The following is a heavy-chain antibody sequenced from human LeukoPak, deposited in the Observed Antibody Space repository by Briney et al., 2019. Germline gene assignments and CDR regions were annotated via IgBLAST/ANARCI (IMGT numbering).Heavy chain of an antibody. CDR2: IYYSGGT. D-gene: IGHD2-2*01. J-gene: IGHJ2*01. V-gene: IGHV4-39*01. CDR1: GGSISSSSYY. Sequence: SETLSLTCTVSGGSISSSSYYWGWIRQPPGKGLEWIGSIYYSGGTYYNPSLKSRVTISVDTSKNQFSLKLSSVTAADTAVYYCARQYIVVVQSWYFDLWGRGTLVTVSS. CDR3: ARQYIVVVQSWYFDL.